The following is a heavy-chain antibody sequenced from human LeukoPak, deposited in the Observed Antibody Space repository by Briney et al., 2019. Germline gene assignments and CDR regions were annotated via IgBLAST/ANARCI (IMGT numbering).Heavy chain of an antibody. Sequence: SETLSLTCTVSGGSISSYYWPWLRQPAGKGLEWIGRIYTSGSTNYSPSLKSRVTMSVDTSKNEFSLKLSSVTAADTAVYYCARDPSGTYNFDYWGQGTLVTVSS. J-gene: IGHJ4*02. CDR3: ARDPSGTYNFDY. V-gene: IGHV4-4*07. CDR1: GGSISSYY. D-gene: IGHD2-2*02. CDR2: IYTSGST.